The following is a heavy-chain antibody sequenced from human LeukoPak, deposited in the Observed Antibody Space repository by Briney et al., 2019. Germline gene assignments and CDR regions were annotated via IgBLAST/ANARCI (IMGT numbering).Heavy chain of an antibody. CDR2: ISAYNGNT. J-gene: IGHJ6*02. D-gene: IGHD3-16*02. CDR3: ARDPPTRITFGGVIVIPGGIHYYYYGMDV. Sequence: ASVKVSCKASGYTFTSYGISWVRQAPGQGLEWMGWISAYNGNTNYAQKLQGRVTMTTDTSTSTAYMELRSLRSDDTAVYYCARDPPTRITFGGVIVIPGGIHYYYYGMDVWGQGTTVTVSS. CDR1: GYTFTSYG. V-gene: IGHV1-18*01.